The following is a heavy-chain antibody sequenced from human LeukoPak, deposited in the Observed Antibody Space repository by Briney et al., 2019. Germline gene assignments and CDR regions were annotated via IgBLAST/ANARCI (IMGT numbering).Heavy chain of an antibody. CDR2: IYSGGST. CDR3: AKSGNSSGYYPPHYYGMDV. Sequence: PGGSLRLSCAASGFSVSRNYMSWVRQAPGKGLEWVSIIYSGGSTYYADSVRGRFTISRDNSKNTLYLQMNSLRAEDTAVYYCAKSGNSSGYYPPHYYGMDVWGQGTTVTVSS. V-gene: IGHV3-53*01. J-gene: IGHJ6*02. CDR1: GFSVSRNY. D-gene: IGHD3-22*01.